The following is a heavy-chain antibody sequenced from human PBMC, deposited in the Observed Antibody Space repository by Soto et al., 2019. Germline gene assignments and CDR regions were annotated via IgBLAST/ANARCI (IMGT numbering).Heavy chain of an antibody. D-gene: IGHD4-17*01. V-gene: IGHV2-5*01. Sequence: SGPTLVKPTQTLTLTCTFSGFSLSTSGVGVGWIRQPPGKALEWLALIYWNDDKRYSPSLKSRLTITKDTSKNQVVLTMTNMDPVDTATYYCAHISARYGDYVKDDAFDIWGQGTMVTVSS. J-gene: IGHJ3*02. CDR3: AHISARYGDYVKDDAFDI. CDR2: IYWNDDK. CDR1: GFSLSTSGVG.